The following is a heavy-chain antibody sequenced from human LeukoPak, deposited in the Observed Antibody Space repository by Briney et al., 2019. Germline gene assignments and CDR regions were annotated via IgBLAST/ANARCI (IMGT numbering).Heavy chain of an antibody. CDR3: ARVSWESSGWITFDY. Sequence: GGSLRLSCAASGGTFSSYAISWVRQAPGQGLEWMGGIIPIFGTANYAQKFQGRVTITADESTSTAYMELSSLRSEDTAVYYCARVSWESSGWITFDYWGQGTLVTVSS. J-gene: IGHJ4*02. D-gene: IGHD6-19*01. CDR2: IIPIFGTA. CDR1: GGTFSSYA. V-gene: IGHV1-69*01.